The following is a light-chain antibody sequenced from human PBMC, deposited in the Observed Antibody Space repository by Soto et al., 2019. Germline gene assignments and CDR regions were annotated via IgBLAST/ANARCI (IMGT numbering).Light chain of an antibody. J-gene: IGLJ2*01. CDR3: GTWDSSLSGGV. Sequence: QAVVTQPPSVSAAPGQKVTISCFGRSPNIGNNYVSWYQQLPGTAPKLLIYENSERPSGIPDRFSGSKSGTSATLVITGLQTGDEADYYCGTWDSSLSGGVLGGGTKLTVL. CDR2: ENS. CDR1: SPNIGNNY. V-gene: IGLV1-51*01.